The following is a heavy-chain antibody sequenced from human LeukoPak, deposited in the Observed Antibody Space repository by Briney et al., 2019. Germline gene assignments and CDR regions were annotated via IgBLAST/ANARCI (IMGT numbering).Heavy chain of an antibody. CDR2: ISAYNGNT. CDR1: GYTFTSYG. D-gene: IGHD3-9*01. CDR3: ARKGYDILTGEIGY. V-gene: IGHV1-18*01. J-gene: IGHJ4*02. Sequence: GASVKVSCKASGYTFTSYGISWVRQAPGQGLEWMGWISAYNGNTNYAQKLQGRVTMTTDTSTSTAYMELRSLRSDDTAVYYCARKGYDILTGEIGYWGQGTLVTVSS.